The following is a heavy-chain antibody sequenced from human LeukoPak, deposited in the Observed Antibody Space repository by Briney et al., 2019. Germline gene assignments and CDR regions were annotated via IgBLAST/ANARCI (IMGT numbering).Heavy chain of an antibody. CDR2: IYNSGST. D-gene: IGHD5-12*01. Sequence: PSETLSLTCTVSGGSISSYYWSWIRQPPGKGLGWIGYIYNSGSTNYNPSLKSRVTISVDTSKNQFSLKLSSVTAADTAVYYCARGRSGYDYIMGDDAFDIWGQGTMVTVSS. CDR3: ARGRSGYDYIMGDDAFDI. J-gene: IGHJ3*02. CDR1: GGSISSYY. V-gene: IGHV4-59*01.